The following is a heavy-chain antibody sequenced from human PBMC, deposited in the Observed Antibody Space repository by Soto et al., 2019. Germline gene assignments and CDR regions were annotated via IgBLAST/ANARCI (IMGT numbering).Heavy chain of an antibody. J-gene: IGHJ5*02. CDR2: IYTSGST. CDR1: GGSISSYY. D-gene: IGHD3-3*01. CDR3: ARANCSTIFGVVKHWGDP. Sequence: ETLSLTCTVAGGSISSYYWSWIRQPAGKGLEWIGRIYTSGSTNYNPSLKSRVTMSVDTSKNQFSLKLSSVTAADTAVYYCARANCSTIFGVVKHWGDPWGKGTLVTVS. V-gene: IGHV4-4*07.